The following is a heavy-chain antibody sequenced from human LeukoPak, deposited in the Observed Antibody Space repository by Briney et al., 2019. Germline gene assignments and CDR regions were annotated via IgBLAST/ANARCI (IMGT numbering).Heavy chain of an antibody. D-gene: IGHD6-13*01. Sequence: GGPLRLSCAASGFTFSSYEMNWVRQAPGKGLEWVSYISSSGSTIYYADSVKGRFTISRDNAKNSLYLQMSSLRAEDTAVYYCARMQQLVLPFDYWGQGTLVTVSS. CDR3: ARMQQLVLPFDY. V-gene: IGHV3-48*03. CDR1: GFTFSSYE. J-gene: IGHJ4*02. CDR2: ISSSGSTI.